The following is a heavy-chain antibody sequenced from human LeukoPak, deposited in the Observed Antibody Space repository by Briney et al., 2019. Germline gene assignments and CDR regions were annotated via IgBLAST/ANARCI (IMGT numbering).Heavy chain of an antibody. J-gene: IGHJ4*02. CDR2: ISGSGGST. D-gene: IGHD6-13*01. Sequence: GGSLRLSCAASGFTFSSYAMSWVRQAPGKGLEWVSAISGSGGSTYYADSVKGRFTISRDNSKNTLYLQMNSLRAEDTAVYYCATHRSSSWYRGYFDCWGQGTLVTVSS. CDR3: ATHRSSSWYRGYFDC. CDR1: GFTFSSYA. V-gene: IGHV3-23*01.